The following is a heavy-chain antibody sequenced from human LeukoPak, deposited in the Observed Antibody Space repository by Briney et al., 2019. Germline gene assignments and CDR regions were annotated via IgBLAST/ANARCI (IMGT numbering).Heavy chain of an antibody. V-gene: IGHV4-39*07. D-gene: IGHD3-10*01. J-gene: IGHJ5*02. CDR2: IYYSGCT. Sequence: SETLSLTCTVSGGSISSSSYYWGWIRQPPGKGLEWIGSIYYSGCTYYNPSLKSRVTISVDTSKNQFSLKLSSVTAADTAVYYCASAQRITMVRGVSNWFDPWGQGTLVTVSS. CDR3: ASAQRITMVRGVSNWFDP. CDR1: GGSISSSSYY.